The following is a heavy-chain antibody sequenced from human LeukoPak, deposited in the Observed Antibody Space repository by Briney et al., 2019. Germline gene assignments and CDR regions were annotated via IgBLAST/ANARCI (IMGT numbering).Heavy chain of an antibody. D-gene: IGHD6-13*01. CDR2: ISSSSSYI. J-gene: IGHJ4*02. CDR1: GFTFSRYS. Sequence: PGGSLRLSCAASGFTFSRYSMNWVRQAPGKGLEWVSSISSSSSYIYYTDSVKGRFTISRDNAKNSLYLQMNSLRAEDTALYYCARVIKTGRIAAAEYYFDYWGQGTLVTVSS. CDR3: ARVIKTGRIAAAEYYFDY. V-gene: IGHV3-21*04.